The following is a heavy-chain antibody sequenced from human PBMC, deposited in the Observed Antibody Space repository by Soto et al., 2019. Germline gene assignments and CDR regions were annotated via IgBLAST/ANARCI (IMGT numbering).Heavy chain of an antibody. D-gene: IGHD2-2*01. CDR3: AKLGSSSWSPHYYFDY. Sequence: GGSLRLSCAASGFTFSSYAMSWVRQAPGKGLEWVSAITDSGGSTYYVDSVKGRFTISRDNSKNTLYLQMNSLRAEDTAVYYCAKLGSSSWSPHYYFDYWGQGTLVTVSS. J-gene: IGHJ4*02. CDR1: GFTFSSYA. CDR2: ITDSGGST. V-gene: IGHV3-23*01.